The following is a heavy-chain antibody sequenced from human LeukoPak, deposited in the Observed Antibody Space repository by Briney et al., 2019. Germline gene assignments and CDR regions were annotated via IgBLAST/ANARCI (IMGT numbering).Heavy chain of an antibody. D-gene: IGHD3-16*01. CDR1: GTAFINYG. CDR3: ARDTRGRDLDY. V-gene: IGHV3-33*08. Sequence: GGPLRLPCAASGTAFINYGMPWVPHSPGKELYMQAAIRQVKSDTTYGHSAKARFTIARDNSKNTLYLQLYSLIAADTAVYYCARDTRGRDLDYWGQGTLVTVSS. J-gene: IGHJ4*02. CDR2: IRQVKSDT.